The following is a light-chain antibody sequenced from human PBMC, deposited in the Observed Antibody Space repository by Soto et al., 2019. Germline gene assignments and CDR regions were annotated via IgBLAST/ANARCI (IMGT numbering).Light chain of an antibody. V-gene: IGKV1-9*01. CDR1: QGISSY. J-gene: IGKJ4*01. Sequence: IQLTQSPSSLSASVGDRVTITCRASQGISSYLAWYQQKPGKAPKLLIYAASTLHSGVPSRFSGSGSGTDFTLAISRLQPEDFATYYCQQLNSYLTFGGGTKVDIK. CDR2: AAS. CDR3: QQLNSYLT.